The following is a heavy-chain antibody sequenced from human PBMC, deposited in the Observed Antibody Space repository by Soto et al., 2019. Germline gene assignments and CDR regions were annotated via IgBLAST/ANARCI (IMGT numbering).Heavy chain of an antibody. J-gene: IGHJ2*01. V-gene: IGHV3-73*02. Sequence: EVQLVESGGGLVQPGGSLKLSCAASGFTFSGSAMHWVRQASGKGLEWVGRIRSKANSYATAYAASVKGRFTISRDDSKXTXYXXMNGRKTEDTAVYYCTRHALQYCGGDCYLLPYFDLWGRGTLVTVSS. CDR3: TRHALQYCGGDCYLLPYFDL. D-gene: IGHD2-21*02. CDR2: IRSKANSYAT. CDR1: GFTFSGSA.